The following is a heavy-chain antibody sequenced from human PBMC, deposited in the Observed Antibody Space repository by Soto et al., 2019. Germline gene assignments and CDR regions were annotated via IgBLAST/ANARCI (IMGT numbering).Heavy chain of an antibody. CDR1: GFSFTNYD. CDR2: VSHDGSHE. CDR3: AGHVGYFDLLSPYDY. J-gene: IGHJ4*02. V-gene: IGHV3-30*03. D-gene: IGHD3-9*01. Sequence: QVQLVESGGGVVQPGKSLRLSCSVSGFSFTNYDMHWVRQAPGEGLEWVAVVSHDGSHEYYADSVKGRFTIFRDNSKNTLYLQMHSLTSEDTAVYDCAGHVGYFDLLSPYDYWGQGTLVTVSS.